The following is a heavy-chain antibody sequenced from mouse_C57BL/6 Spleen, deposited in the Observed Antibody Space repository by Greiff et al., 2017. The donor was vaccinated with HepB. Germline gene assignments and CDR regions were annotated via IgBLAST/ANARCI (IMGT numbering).Heavy chain of an antibody. CDR1: GYTFTSYW. CDR2: IDPSDSYT. CDR3: ARRAQEYYAMDY. J-gene: IGHJ4*01. V-gene: IGHV1-59*01. D-gene: IGHD3-2*02. Sequence: QVQLKESGAELVRPGTSVKLSCKASGYTFTSYWMHWVKQRPGQGLEWIGVIDPSDSYTNYNQKFKGKATLTVDTSSSTAYMQLSSLTSEDSAVYYCARRAQEYYAMDYWGQGTSVTVSS.